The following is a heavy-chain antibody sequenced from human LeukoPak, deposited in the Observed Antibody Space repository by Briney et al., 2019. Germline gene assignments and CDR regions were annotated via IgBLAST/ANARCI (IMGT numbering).Heavy chain of an antibody. CDR2: VTGDGSST. CDR3: AKDRETTGYEH. D-gene: IGHD3-9*01. Sequence: GGSLRLSCAASGFTFEDYAMHWVRQAPGKGLEWVSFVTGDGSSTYYADSVKGRFTISSDNSNNSLYLQMNSLRIEDTALYYCAKDRETTGYEHWGQGTLVTVSS. J-gene: IGHJ1*01. V-gene: IGHV3-43*02. CDR1: GFTFEDYA.